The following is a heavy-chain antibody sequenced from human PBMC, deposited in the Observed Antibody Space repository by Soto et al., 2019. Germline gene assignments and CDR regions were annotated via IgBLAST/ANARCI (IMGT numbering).Heavy chain of an antibody. CDR1: GGSISSYY. CDR3: ARIELGYCSGGSCYSSWFDP. CDR2: IYYSGST. D-gene: IGHD2-15*01. Sequence: SETLSLTCTVSGGSISSYYWSWIRQPPGKGLEWIGYIYYSGSTNYNPSLKSRVTISVDTSKNQFSLKLSSVTAADTAVYYCARIELGYCSGGSCYSSWFDPWGQGTLVTVSS. J-gene: IGHJ5*02. V-gene: IGHV4-59*08.